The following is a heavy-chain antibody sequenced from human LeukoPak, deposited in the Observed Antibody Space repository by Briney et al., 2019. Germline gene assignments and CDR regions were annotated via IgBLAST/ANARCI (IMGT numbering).Heavy chain of an antibody. V-gene: IGHV4-59*08. CDR1: GGSINNYY. CDR2: IYYSGSA. CDR3: ARSSSSWYIDFQH. Sequence: SETLSLTCTVSGGSINNYYWNWIRQPPGKGLEWIGYIYYSGSASYNPSLKSRVTISVDTSKSQFSLKLSSVTAADTAVYYCARSSSSWYIDFQHWGQGTLVTVSS. J-gene: IGHJ1*01. D-gene: IGHD6-13*01.